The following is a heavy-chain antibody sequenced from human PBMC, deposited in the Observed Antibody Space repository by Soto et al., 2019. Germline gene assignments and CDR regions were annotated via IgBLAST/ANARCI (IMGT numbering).Heavy chain of an antibody. D-gene: IGHD3-9*01. CDR1: GFTFSIYS. V-gene: IGHV3-23*01. CDR3: EKVLKYDVFTVYYKGTAYYCMDA. J-gene: IGHJ6*02. Sequence: GWSLRLSCAASGFTFSIYSMNWVRQAPGKGLEWVSLISGSGGSTHYADSVEGRFTISRDNSKNTLYMEMDSLRAEDTAVYYREKVLKYDVFTVYYKGTAYYCMDAWGQGNTV. CDR2: ISGSGGST.